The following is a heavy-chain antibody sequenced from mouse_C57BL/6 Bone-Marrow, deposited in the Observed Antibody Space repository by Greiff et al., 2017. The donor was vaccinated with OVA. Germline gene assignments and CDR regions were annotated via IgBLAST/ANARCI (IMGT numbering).Heavy chain of an antibody. CDR3: ARGQLRQAWFAY. V-gene: IGHV1-64*01. CDR1: GYTFTSYW. D-gene: IGHD3-2*02. J-gene: IGHJ3*01. CDR2: IHPTSGSP. Sequence: QVQLQQPGAELVKPGASVKLSCKASGYTFTSYWMHWVKQRPGQGLEWIGRIHPTSGSPNYNEKFKSKATLTVDKSSSTAYMQLSSLTSEDYAVYYGARGQLRQAWFAYWGQGTLVTVSA.